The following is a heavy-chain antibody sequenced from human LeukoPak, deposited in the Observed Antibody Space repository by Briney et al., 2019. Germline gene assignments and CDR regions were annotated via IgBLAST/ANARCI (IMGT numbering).Heavy chain of an antibody. CDR2: IYTSGST. Sequence: SETLSLTCAVSGGSISSYYWSGIGQPAGKGLKWIGRIYTSGSTNYNPSLKSRVTMSVDTSKNQFSLKLSSVTAADTAVYYCARHHLMVRGVADYWGQGTLVTVSS. CDR3: ARHHLMVRGVADY. J-gene: IGHJ4*02. D-gene: IGHD3-10*01. CDR1: GGSISSYY. V-gene: IGHV4-4*07.